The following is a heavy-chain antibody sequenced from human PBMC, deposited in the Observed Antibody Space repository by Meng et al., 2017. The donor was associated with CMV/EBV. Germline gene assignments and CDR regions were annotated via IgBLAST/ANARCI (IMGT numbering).Heavy chain of an antibody. D-gene: IGHD6-19*01. CDR2: IYSGGSST. J-gene: IGHJ4*02. CDR1: GFTFSSYA. CDR3: AREKGWGADTTSFDY. Sequence: GGSLRLSCAASGFTFSSYAMSWVRQAPGKGLEWVSVIYSGGSSTYYADSVKGRFTISRDNSKNTLYLQMNSLRAEDTAVYYCAREKGWGADTTSFDYWGQGTLVTVSS. V-gene: IGHV3-23*03.